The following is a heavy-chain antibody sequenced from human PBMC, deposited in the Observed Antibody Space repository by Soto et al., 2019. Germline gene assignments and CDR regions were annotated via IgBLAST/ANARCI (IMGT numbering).Heavy chain of an antibody. CDR1: GFIFSSYG. Sequence: PGGSLRLSCAASGFIFSSYGMHWVRQAPGKGLEWLAVISYDGSNKYYAESVKGRFTISRDNSKNTLHLQMNSLRAEDTAVYYCAKTYFYDSTGHFDYWGQGTLVTVSS. V-gene: IGHV3-30*18. J-gene: IGHJ4*02. D-gene: IGHD3-22*01. CDR2: ISYDGSNK. CDR3: AKTYFYDSTGHFDY.